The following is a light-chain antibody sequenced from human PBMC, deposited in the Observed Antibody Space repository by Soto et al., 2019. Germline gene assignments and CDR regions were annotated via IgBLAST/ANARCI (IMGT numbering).Light chain of an antibody. CDR1: SSDVGGYNY. J-gene: IGLJ3*02. Sequence: QSALTQPASVSGSPGQSITISCTGTSSDVGGYNYVSWYQQHPGKAPKLMIYDVSNRPSGVSNRFSGSKSGNTASLTISGLQDEDEAYYYCNSYTSSRTWVFGGGTKVTVL. CDR3: NSYTSSRTWV. V-gene: IGLV2-14*01. CDR2: DVS.